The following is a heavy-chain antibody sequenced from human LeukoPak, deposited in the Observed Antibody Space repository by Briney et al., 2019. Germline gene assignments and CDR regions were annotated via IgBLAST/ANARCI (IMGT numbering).Heavy chain of an antibody. J-gene: IGHJ4*02. V-gene: IGHV1-69*13. Sequence: ASVKVSCKASGGTFSSHAISWVRQAPGQGLEWMGGIIPIFGTANYAQKFQGRVTITADESTSTAYMELSSLRSEDTAVYYCASTYYDFWSGHDDYWGQGTLVTVSS. D-gene: IGHD3-3*01. CDR2: IIPIFGTA. CDR3: ASTYYDFWSGHDDY. CDR1: GGTFSSHA.